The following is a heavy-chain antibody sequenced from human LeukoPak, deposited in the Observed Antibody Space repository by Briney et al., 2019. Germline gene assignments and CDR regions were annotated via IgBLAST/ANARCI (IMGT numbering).Heavy chain of an antibody. CDR3: ARDEYNWNVDAFDI. D-gene: IGHD1-20*01. CDR2: IKENGSEK. Sequence: GGSLRLSCAASGFTFSSNWMSWVRQAPGKGLEWVANIKENGSEKYYVDSVKGRFTISRDNAKNSLYLQMNSLRAEDTAVYYCARDEYNWNVDAFDIWGQGTVVTVSS. J-gene: IGHJ3*02. CDR1: GFTFSSNW. V-gene: IGHV3-7*01.